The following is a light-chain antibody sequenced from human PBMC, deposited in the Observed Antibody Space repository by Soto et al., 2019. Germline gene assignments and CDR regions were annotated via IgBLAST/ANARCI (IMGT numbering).Light chain of an antibody. J-gene: IGLJ3*02. CDR3: LLYVGSGIHWV. CDR2: NTN. V-gene: IGLV8-61*01. CDR1: SGSVSTSNY. Sequence: QTVVTQEPSFSVSPGGTIRLTSGLSSGSVSTSNYPSWYQQTLGQAPRTLIYNTNTRSSGVPDRFSGSILGNQAALTITGAQADDECDYYCLLYVGSGIHWVFGGGTKLTVL.